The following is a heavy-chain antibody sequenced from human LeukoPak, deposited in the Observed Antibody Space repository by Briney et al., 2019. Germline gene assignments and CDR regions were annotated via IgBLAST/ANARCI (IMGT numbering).Heavy chain of an antibody. D-gene: IGHD3-10*01. Sequence: ASVKVSCKVSGYTLTELSMHWVRQAPGQGLEWMGRIIPILGIANYAQKFQGRVTITADKSTSTAYMELSSLRSEDTAVYYCARDGEDYYYGMDVWGQGTTVTVSS. J-gene: IGHJ6*02. V-gene: IGHV1-69*04. CDR1: GYTLTELS. CDR2: IIPILGIA. CDR3: ARDGEDYYYGMDV.